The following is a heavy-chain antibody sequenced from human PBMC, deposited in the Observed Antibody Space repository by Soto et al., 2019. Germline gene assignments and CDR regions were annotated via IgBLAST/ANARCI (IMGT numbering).Heavy chain of an antibody. Sequence: SETLSLTCAVYGGSVNGYYWNWIRQPPGKGLEWIGEINHTGVTHYNPSLKSRVTMSVDTSKNQFSLRLSSVTAADTAIYYCATRITVFGLLIPPFDPWGQGTQVTVPS. J-gene: IGHJ5*02. V-gene: IGHV4-34*01. CDR1: GGSVNGYY. D-gene: IGHD3-3*01. CDR3: ATRITVFGLLIPPFDP. CDR2: INHTGVT.